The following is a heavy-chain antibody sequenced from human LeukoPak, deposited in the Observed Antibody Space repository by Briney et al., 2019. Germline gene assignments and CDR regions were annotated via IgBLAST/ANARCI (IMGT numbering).Heavy chain of an antibody. CDR3: ARVDSYNSGWLDY. D-gene: IGHD6-19*01. Sequence: SGVSVRLSCALSGLIFSRYWMSWVRQAPGGGRECVANMKQDGREKYYVDSVKGRFTISRDNDKNALYLQMNSLRAEDTAVYYCARVDSYNSGWLDYWGQGTLVPVSS. CDR1: GLIFSRYW. J-gene: IGHJ4*02. V-gene: IGHV3-7*04. CDR2: MKQDGREK.